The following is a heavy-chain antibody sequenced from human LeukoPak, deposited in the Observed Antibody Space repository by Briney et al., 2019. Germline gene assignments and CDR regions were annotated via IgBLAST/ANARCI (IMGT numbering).Heavy chain of an antibody. Sequence: GESLKISCKGSGYSFTSYWIGWVRQMPGKGLEWMGIIYPGDSDTRYSPSFQGQVTISADKSISTAYLQWSSLKASATAMYYCARRPLTMVRGVISTPNYFDYWGKGTLVTVSS. CDR3: ARRPLTMVRGVISTPNYFDY. D-gene: IGHD3-10*01. CDR2: IYPGDSDT. CDR1: GYSFTSYW. V-gene: IGHV5-51*01. J-gene: IGHJ4*02.